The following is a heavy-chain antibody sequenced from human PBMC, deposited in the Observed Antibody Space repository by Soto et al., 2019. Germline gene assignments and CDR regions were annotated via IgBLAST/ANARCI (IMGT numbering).Heavy chain of an antibody. J-gene: IGHJ4*02. CDR1: GYTFTGYY. D-gene: IGHD6-13*01. Sequence: KVSCKASGYTFTGYYMHWVRQAPGQGLEWMGWINPNSGGTNYAQKFQGRVSMTRDTSITTAYMELSRLRSDDTAVYYCARLEKQHLAFDYWGQGTLVTVSS. CDR3: ARLEKQHLAFDY. CDR2: INPNSGGT. V-gene: IGHV1-2*02.